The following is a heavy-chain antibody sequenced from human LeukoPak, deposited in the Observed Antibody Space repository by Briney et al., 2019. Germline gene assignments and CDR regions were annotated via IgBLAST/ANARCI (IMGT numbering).Heavy chain of an antibody. V-gene: IGHV3-21*01. J-gene: IGHJ3*02. Sequence: GGSLRLSCAASGFTFSSYSMNWVRQAPGKGLEWVSSISSSSSYIYYADSVKGQFTISRDNAKNSVYLQMNSLRAEDTAVYYCARDRQRQQQIYDAFDIWGQGTMVTVSS. CDR2: ISSSSSYI. D-gene: IGHD6-13*01. CDR3: ARDRQRQQQIYDAFDI. CDR1: GFTFSSYS.